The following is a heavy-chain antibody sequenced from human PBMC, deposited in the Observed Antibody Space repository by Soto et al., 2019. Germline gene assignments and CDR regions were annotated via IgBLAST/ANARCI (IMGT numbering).Heavy chain of an antibody. CDR3: ARDEMIVAGYFDY. CDR2: IWYDGSNK. J-gene: IGHJ4*02. D-gene: IGHD3-22*01. V-gene: IGHV3-33*01. CDR1: GFTFSSYG. Sequence: QVQLVESGGGVVQPGRSLRLSCAVSGFTFSSYGVHWVRQAPGKGLEWVAAIWYDGSNKYYADSVKGRFTISRDNSKNTLYLQMNSLRAEDTAVYYCARDEMIVAGYFDYWGQGTLVTVSS.